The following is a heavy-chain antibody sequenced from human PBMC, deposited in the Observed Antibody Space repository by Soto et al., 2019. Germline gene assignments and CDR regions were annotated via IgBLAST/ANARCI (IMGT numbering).Heavy chain of an antibody. D-gene: IGHD3-22*01. CDR3: ARAGYRDSSGYYPDF. J-gene: IGHJ4*02. CDR2: IIPILGIA. CDR1: GGTFSSYT. V-gene: IGHV1-69*02. Sequence: QVQLVQSGAEVKKPGSSVKVSCKASGGTFSSYTISWVRQAPVQGLEWMGRIIPILGIANYAQKFQGRVTITADKSTNTDYVDLNSLRAEDTAGYYRARAGYRDSSGYYPDFWGQGTLGTGSS.